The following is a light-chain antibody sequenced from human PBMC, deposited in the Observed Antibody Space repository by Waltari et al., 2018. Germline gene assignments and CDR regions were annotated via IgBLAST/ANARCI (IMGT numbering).Light chain of an antibody. CDR2: GAS. Sequence: SCRASQSVGRSLAWYQQKPGQAPRLLIYGASIRATGIPDRFSGDGSGTDFSLTISRLESEDFAAYHCQHYVSLPVTFGQGTKVEIK. CDR3: QHYVSLPVT. V-gene: IGKV3-20*01. CDR1: QSVGRS. J-gene: IGKJ1*01.